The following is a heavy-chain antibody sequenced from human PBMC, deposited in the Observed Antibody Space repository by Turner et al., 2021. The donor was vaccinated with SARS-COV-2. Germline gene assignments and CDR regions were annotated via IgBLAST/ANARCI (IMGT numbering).Heavy chain of an antibody. J-gene: IGHJ4*02. CDR2: INTNGKKI. D-gene: IGHD3-10*01. V-gene: IGHV3-7*01. CDR3: VRGFDS. CDR1: DSSFSMFW. Sequence: EEQLVESGGELVQSGGSRRLSCRYSDSSFSMFWMTWVRHAPVRGLECVASINTNGKKIYHSDSVRGRFTVPRSNSGNSLYLRMNSLRVDDTAMYYCVRGFDSWGQGTLVTVSS.